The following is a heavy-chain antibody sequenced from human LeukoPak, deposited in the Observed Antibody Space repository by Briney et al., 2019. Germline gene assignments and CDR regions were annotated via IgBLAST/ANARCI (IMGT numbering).Heavy chain of an antibody. CDR2: IRYDGSNK. V-gene: IGHV3-30*02. D-gene: IGHD5-12*01. CDR1: GFTFSSYA. J-gene: IGHJ4*02. CDR3: AKDGAATITYFDY. Sequence: GGSLRLSCAASGFTFSSYAMHWVRQAPGKGLEWVAFIRYDGSNKYYADSVKGRFTISRDNSKNTLYLQMNSLRAEDTAVYYCAKDGAATITYFDYWGQGTPVTVSS.